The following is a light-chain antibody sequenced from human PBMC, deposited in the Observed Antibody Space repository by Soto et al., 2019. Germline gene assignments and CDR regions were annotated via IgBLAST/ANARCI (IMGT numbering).Light chain of an antibody. V-gene: IGLV1-44*01. Sequence: QSVLTQPPSASGTPGQRVTVPCSGSSSNIGSNTVNWYQQLPRTAPKLLIYNNNQRPSGVPDRFSGSKSGTSASLAISGLQSEDEADYYCAAWDDSLNGYVFGTGTKLTVL. CDR1: SSNIGSNT. CDR3: AAWDDSLNGYV. J-gene: IGLJ1*01. CDR2: NNN.